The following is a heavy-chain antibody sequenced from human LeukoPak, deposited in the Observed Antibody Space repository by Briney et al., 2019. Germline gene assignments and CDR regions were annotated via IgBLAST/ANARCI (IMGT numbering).Heavy chain of an antibody. V-gene: IGHV3-30*02. CDR2: IRYDGSNK. CDR1: GFTFSSYG. D-gene: IGHD5-18*01. J-gene: IGHJ4*02. Sequence: GSLRLSCAASGFTFSSYGLYWVHQAPGKGLEWVTFIRYDGSNKYYADSVKGRFTISRDNSKNTLYLQMNSLRAEDTAVYYCAKSGRRGYSYGYRFKYYYDYWGQGTLVTVSS. CDR3: AKSGRRGYSYGYRFKYYYDY.